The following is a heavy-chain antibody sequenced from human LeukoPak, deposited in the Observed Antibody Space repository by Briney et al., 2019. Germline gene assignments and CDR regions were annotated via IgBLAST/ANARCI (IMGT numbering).Heavy chain of an antibody. Sequence: PGGSLRLSCAASVFTFSTYGFHWVRQAPGKGLEWVAFIPSDGSDNYYANSVKGRFTISRDNSKNRLYLQMNSLRSEDTAVYYCAKGLGDYDDFRLGYWGQGTLVTVSS. J-gene: IGHJ4*02. D-gene: IGHD4-17*01. CDR2: IPSDGSDN. CDR1: VFTFSTYG. CDR3: AKGLGDYDDFRLGY. V-gene: IGHV3-30*02.